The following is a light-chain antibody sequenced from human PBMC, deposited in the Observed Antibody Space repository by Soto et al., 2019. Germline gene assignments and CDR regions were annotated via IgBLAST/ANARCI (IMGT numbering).Light chain of an antibody. Sequence: QSALTQPASVSGSPEQSITISCTGTSSDVGSYNLVSWYQQHPGKAPKVMIYEATKRPSGVSNRFSGSKSGNTASLTISGLQAEDEAAYCCCEYAGSGTVVFGGGTKVTVL. CDR1: SSDVGSYNL. J-gene: IGLJ3*02. CDR3: CEYAGSGTVV. CDR2: EAT. V-gene: IGLV2-23*02.